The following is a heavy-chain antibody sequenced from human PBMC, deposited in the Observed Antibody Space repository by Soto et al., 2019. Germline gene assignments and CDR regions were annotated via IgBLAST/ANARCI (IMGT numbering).Heavy chain of an antibody. CDR1: GGSISSGGYY. CDR2: IYYSGST. D-gene: IGHD1-20*01. Sequence: QVQLQESGPGLVKPSQTLSLTCTVSGGSISSGGYYWSWIRQHPGKGLEWIGYIYYSGSTYYNPSLKSRVNISVDTSKNQSSPKLSSVTAAATAVYYCARFIPGTGNAYGGQGTLVTVSS. V-gene: IGHV4-31*03. J-gene: IGHJ4*02. CDR3: ARFIPGTGNAY.